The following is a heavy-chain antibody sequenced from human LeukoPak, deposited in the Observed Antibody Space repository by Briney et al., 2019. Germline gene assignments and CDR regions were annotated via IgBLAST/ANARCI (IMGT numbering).Heavy chain of an antibody. CDR1: GFTLSNYW. J-gene: IGHJ4*02. V-gene: IGHV3-74*01. CDR3: ARGRGLGVVSPYFDY. Sequence: PGGPLRLSCAASGFTLSNYWMHWVRQAPGKGLVWVSRINADGSSASYADSVKGRFTISRDNAKNTLYLQMNSLRAEDTAVYYCARGRGLGVVSPYFDYWGQGTLVTVSS. D-gene: IGHD3-3*01. CDR2: INADGSSA.